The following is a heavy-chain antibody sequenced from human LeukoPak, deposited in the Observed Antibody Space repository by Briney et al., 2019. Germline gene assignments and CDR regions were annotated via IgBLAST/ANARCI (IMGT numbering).Heavy chain of an antibody. V-gene: IGHV3-7*01. D-gene: IGHD3-22*01. CDR1: GFTSTDYF. J-gene: IGHJ4*02. CDR3: ARDRGWRTSGYYLYHFGY. Sequence: HPGGSLRLSCVASGFTSTDYFMSWVRQAPGKGLEWVASIKHNGGEKYYVDSVKGRFTISRDNAKNSLYLEMSSLRVEDTAVYYCARDRGWRTSGYYLYHFGYWGQGTLVTFAS. CDR2: IKHNGGEK.